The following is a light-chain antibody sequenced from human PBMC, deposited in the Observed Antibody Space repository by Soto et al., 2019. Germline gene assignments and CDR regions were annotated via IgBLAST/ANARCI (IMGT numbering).Light chain of an antibody. J-gene: IGKJ5*01. CDR3: QQANSFPIT. CDR1: LGLKF. CDR2: EAT. Sequence: IPMTQFPSSVCVSXGDTVTIACRACLGLKFFAWYQQKQGKXPRLVXSEATNLQGGGPPRFSGSGSATDFTRTISSLQHDDFATYFGQQANSFPITFGQGTRLEIK. V-gene: IGKV1-12*01.